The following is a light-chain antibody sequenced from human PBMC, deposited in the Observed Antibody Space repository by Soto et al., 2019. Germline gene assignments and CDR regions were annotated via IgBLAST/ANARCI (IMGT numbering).Light chain of an antibody. CDR1: QSLVYSDGNTY. J-gene: IGKJ2*01. CDR3: MDATLLLYT. CDR2: KVS. V-gene: IGKV2-30*01. Sequence: VAVTQSPLTLPVTLGQPASISCRSSQSLVYSDGNTYLNWFQQRPGQSPRRLIYKVSSRDSGVPDRFSGRGSGTEFTLEISRVEAEDVEMYYHMDATLLLYTFGQVSKV.